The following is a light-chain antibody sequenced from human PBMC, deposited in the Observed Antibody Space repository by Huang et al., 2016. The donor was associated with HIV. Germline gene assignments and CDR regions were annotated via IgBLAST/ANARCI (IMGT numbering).Light chain of an antibody. CDR3: HQYNNWLLS. V-gene: IGKV3-15*01. CDR1: RSVSSN. Sequence: IVMTQSPATLSVSPGERVTLSCRANRSVSSNLAWYQQRTGQAPGLLIYGSSTRAPGIPARFSGSGSGTDFSLTISSLQSEDFALYYCHQYNNWLLSFGGGTRVDI. J-gene: IGKJ4*01. CDR2: GSS.